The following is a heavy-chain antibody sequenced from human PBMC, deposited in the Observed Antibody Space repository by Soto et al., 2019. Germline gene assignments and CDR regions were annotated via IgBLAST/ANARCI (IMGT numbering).Heavy chain of an antibody. CDR1: GSSISGSSYY. J-gene: IGHJ4*02. CDR3: ASWYGDYVSY. D-gene: IGHD4-17*01. Sequence: SETLSLTCTVSGSSISGSSYYWGWIRQPPGKGLEWIGGIYYSGSTYYNPSLKSRVTISVDTSKNQFSLKLSSVTAADTAVYYCASWYGDYVSYWGQGTLVTVS. V-gene: IGHV4-39*01. CDR2: IYYSGST.